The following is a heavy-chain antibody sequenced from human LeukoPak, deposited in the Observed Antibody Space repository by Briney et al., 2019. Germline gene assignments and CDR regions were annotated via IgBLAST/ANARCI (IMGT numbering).Heavy chain of an antibody. D-gene: IGHD3-3*01. Sequence: GGSLRLSCAASGFTFSSYGMHWVRQAPGKGLEWVAFIWYDGSNKYYADSVKGQFTISRDNSKNTLYLQMNSLRAEDTAVYYCAKEGSIFGVVRGYYFDYWGQGTLVTVSS. V-gene: IGHV3-30*02. CDR2: IWYDGSNK. J-gene: IGHJ4*02. CDR1: GFTFSSYG. CDR3: AKEGSIFGVVRGYYFDY.